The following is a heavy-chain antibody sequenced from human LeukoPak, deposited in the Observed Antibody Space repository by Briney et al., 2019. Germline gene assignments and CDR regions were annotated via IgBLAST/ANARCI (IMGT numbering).Heavy chain of an antibody. CDR2: MNPNSGNT. Sequence: ASVKVSCKASGYTFTSYDINWVRQATGQGLEWMGWMNPNSGNTGYAQKFQGRVTMTRNTSISTAYMELRSLRSEDTAVYYCARGVLTGYYPDYWGQGTLVTVSS. V-gene: IGHV1-8*01. CDR1: GYTFTSYD. J-gene: IGHJ4*02. D-gene: IGHD3-9*01. CDR3: ARGVLTGYYPDY.